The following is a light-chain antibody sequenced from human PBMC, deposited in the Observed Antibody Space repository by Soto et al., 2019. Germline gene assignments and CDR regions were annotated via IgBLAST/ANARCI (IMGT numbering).Light chain of an antibody. CDR2: GAS. Sequence: EIVLTQSPGTLSLSPGERATLSCRASQSVGSDFLAWYQQRPGQPPRILIFGASTRATGIPDRFSGGGSGTEFTLTISSLQSEDFAVYYCQQYNNWPITFGQGTKVDIK. CDR1: QSVGSD. J-gene: IGKJ1*01. CDR3: QQYNNWPIT. V-gene: IGKV3-15*01.